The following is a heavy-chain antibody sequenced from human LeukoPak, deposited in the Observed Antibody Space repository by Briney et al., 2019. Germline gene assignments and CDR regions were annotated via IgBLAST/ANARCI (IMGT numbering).Heavy chain of an antibody. V-gene: IGHV4-39*01. CDR3: ASLGTLRS. CDR2: ISYSGTN. D-gene: IGHD7-27*01. CDR1: GGSVGSSSYY. Sequence: SETLSLTCTVSGGSVGSSSYYWGWIRQPPGKGLEWIGSISYSGTNYNNPSLKSRVSISIDTSKNQFFVKLTSVTAADTAMYYCASLGTLRSWGQGTLVTVSS. J-gene: IGHJ5*02.